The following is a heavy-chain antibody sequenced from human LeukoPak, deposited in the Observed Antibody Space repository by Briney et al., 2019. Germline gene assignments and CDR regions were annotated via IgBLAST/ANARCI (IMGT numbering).Heavy chain of an antibody. CDR3: ARDQQQQLVLDY. Sequence: GRSLRLSCAASGFTFSSYGMHWVRQAPGKGLEWVSSISSSSSYIYYADSVKGRFTISRDNAKNSLYLQMNSLRAEDTAVYYCARDQQQQLVLDYWGQGTLVTVSS. J-gene: IGHJ4*02. D-gene: IGHD6-13*01. CDR1: GFTFSSYG. V-gene: IGHV3-21*01. CDR2: ISSSSSYI.